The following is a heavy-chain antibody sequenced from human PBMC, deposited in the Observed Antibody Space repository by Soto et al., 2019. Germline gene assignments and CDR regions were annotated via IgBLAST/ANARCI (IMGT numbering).Heavy chain of an antibody. CDR3: ARGLSSDGYCSP. V-gene: IGHV1-46*01. Sequence: QVQLVQSGAEVKEPGASVKVSCKASGYILTSNYLHWVRQAPGQGLEWMGIINPSGDATTYAQKXXGXXTMSQDTSTNTAYMELSGLTSDDTAVYYCARGLSSDGYCSPWGQGALVTVSS. J-gene: IGHJ4*02. D-gene: IGHD2-21*01. CDR2: INPSGDAT. CDR1: GYILTSNY.